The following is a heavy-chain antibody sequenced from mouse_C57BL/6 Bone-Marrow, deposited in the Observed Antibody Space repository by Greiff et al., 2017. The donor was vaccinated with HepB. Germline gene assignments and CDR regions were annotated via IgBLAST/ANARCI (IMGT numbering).Heavy chain of an antibody. J-gene: IGHJ1*03. Sequence: QVQLQQPGAELVKPGASVKLSCKASGYTFTSYWMQWVKQRPGQGLEWIGEIDPSDSYTNYNQKFKGKATLTVDTSSSQAYLQLSSLTSADSAVYYCAREGWAYLYFDVWGTGTTVTVSS. CDR3: AREGWAYLYFDV. CDR1: GYTFTSYW. V-gene: IGHV1-50*01. D-gene: IGHD2-3*01. CDR2: IDPSDSYT.